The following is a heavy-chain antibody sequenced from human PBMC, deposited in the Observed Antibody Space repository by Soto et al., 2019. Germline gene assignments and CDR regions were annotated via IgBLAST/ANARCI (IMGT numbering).Heavy chain of an antibody. CDR2: INPDGSNT. CDR3: AGGIWNDNAY. J-gene: IGHJ4*02. Sequence: PGGSLRLSCAASGFTFSGNWMHWVRQAPGKGLLWVSRINPDGSNTDYADSVKGRFTISRDDAKNTLYLQMNSLRAEDTAVYYCAGGIWNDNAYWGQGTLVTVSS. D-gene: IGHD1-1*01. CDR1: GFTFSGNW. V-gene: IGHV3-74*01.